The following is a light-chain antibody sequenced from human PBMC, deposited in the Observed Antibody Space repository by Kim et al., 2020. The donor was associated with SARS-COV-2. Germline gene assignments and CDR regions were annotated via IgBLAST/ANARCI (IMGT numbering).Light chain of an antibody. J-gene: IGKJ2*01. CDR3: QQYGTSPYT. V-gene: IGKV3-20*01. CDR2: VAS. Sequence: LSPRERDPLSCMARQSVASKYVAWYQQIPGQAPRLLLYVASIRSTGFPDSFSCSGSRTDFTLPIRRLEPEDFAVYYCQQYGTSPYTFGQWTKLEI. CDR1: QSVASKY.